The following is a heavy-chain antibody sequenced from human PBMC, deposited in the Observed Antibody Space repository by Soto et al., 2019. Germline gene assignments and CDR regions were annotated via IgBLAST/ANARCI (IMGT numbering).Heavy chain of an antibody. CDR2: INHSGST. Sequence: SETLSLTCAVYGGSFSGYYWSWIRQPPGKGLEWIGEINHSGSTNYNPSLKSRVTISVDTSKNQFSLKLSSVTAADTAVYYCARGSAIWGVVPYSYYYYMDVWGKGTTVTVSS. V-gene: IGHV4-34*01. J-gene: IGHJ6*03. D-gene: IGHD3-3*01. CDR3: ARGSAIWGVVPYSYYYYMDV. CDR1: GGSFSGYY.